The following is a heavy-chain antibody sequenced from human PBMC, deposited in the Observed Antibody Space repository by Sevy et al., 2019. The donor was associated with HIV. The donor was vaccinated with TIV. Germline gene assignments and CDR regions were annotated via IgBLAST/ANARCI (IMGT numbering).Heavy chain of an antibody. CDR2: ITSDGYST. CDR1: GFSFTNYA. J-gene: IGHJ6*02. V-gene: IGHV3-23*01. D-gene: IGHD3-22*01. CDR3: AKEKHYDSSYAMDV. Sequence: GGSLRLSCAASGFSFTNYAISWVRQAPGKGLEWVSVITSDGYSTNYADSVKGRFTISRDNSKNTVFLQMNSLRAEDTAVYYCAKEKHYDSSYAMDVWGQGTTVTVSS.